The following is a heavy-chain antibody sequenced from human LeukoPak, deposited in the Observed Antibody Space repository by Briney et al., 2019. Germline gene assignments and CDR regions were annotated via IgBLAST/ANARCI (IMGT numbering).Heavy chain of an antibody. J-gene: IGHJ4*02. Sequence: PSETLSLTCTVSGGSISSYYWSWIRQPAGKGLASIGRIYTSGSTNYNPSLKSRVTISVDTSKNQFSLKLSSVTAADTAVYYCASPKYDYGDYEEDYWGQGTLVTVSS. V-gene: IGHV4-4*07. D-gene: IGHD4-17*01. CDR1: GGSISSYY. CDR3: ASPKYDYGDYEEDY. CDR2: IYTSGST.